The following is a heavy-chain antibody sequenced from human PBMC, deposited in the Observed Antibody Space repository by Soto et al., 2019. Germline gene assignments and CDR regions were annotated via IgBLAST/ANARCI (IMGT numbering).Heavy chain of an antibody. J-gene: IGHJ6*02. CDR3: ARLGFDYDFLSGYYNVHHYYGIDV. Sequence: PGESLKISCMGSGYKVSTWHNFTSYWIAWVRQMPGEGLEWMGIIYLGDSDTRYSPSFQGQVTISADKSINTVYLQWSSLKASDTATYYCARLGFDYDFLSGYYNVHHYYGIDVWGQGTTVTSP. V-gene: IGHV5-51*03. D-gene: IGHD3-3*01. CDR1: GYKVSTWHNFTSYW. CDR2: IYLGDSDT.